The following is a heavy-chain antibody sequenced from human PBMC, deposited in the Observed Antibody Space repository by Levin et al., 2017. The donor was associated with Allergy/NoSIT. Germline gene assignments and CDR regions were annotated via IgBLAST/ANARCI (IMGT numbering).Heavy chain of an antibody. D-gene: IGHD3-3*01. J-gene: IGHJ4*02. CDR3: TRSSPSKYYDFWSGYFL. Sequence: KAGGSLRLSCTASGFTFGDYAMSWFRQAPGKGLEWVGFIRSKAYGGTTEYAASVKGRFTISRDDSKSIAYLQMNSLKTEDTAVYYCTRSSPSKYYDFWSGYFLGGQGTLVTVSS. V-gene: IGHV3-49*05. CDR2: IRSKAYGGTT. CDR1: GFTFGDYA.